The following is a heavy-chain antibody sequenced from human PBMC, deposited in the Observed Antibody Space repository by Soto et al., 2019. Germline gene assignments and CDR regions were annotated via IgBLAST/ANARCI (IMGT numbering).Heavy chain of an antibody. CDR1: GGSVSSGSYS. CDR3: ARGPYGSGSYYNRDIVAKIPYYFDY. CDR2: IYHSGRT. J-gene: IGHJ4*02. Sequence: SETLALTCTVSGGSVSSGSYSWSWIRQPPGRELEWIGYIYHSGRTNYNPSLKSRVTISGDTSKNQVSLKLNSVTAADTAVYYCARGPYGSGSYYNRDIVAKIPYYFDYWGQVTMVTVS. D-gene: IGHD3-10*01. V-gene: IGHV4-61*01.